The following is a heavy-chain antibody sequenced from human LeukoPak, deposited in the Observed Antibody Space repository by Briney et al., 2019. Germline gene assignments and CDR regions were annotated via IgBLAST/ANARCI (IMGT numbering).Heavy chain of an antibody. CDR2: INHSGST. D-gene: IGHD3-3*01. Sequence: PSETLSLTCAVYGGSFSGYYWSWIRQPPGKGLEWIGEINHSGSTNYNPSLKSRVTISVDTSKNQFSLKLSSVTAADTAVYYCATQVERITIVGVASWFDPWGQGTLVTVSS. CDR3: ATQVERITIVGVASWFDP. CDR1: GGSFSGYY. V-gene: IGHV4-34*01. J-gene: IGHJ5*02.